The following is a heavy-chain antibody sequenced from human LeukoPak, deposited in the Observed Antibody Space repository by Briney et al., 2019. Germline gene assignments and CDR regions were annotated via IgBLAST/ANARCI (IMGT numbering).Heavy chain of an antibody. V-gene: IGHV4-39*01. Sequence: SETLSLTCTVSGGFISSSSYYWGWIRQPPGKGLEWIGSIYYSEHTYYNPSLKSRVTISVDTSKNQFSLKLSSVTAADTAVYYCARRLLWFGELSHMDVWGKGTTVTISS. CDR1: GGFISSSSYY. CDR2: IYYSEHT. D-gene: IGHD3-10*01. CDR3: ARRLLWFGELSHMDV. J-gene: IGHJ6*03.